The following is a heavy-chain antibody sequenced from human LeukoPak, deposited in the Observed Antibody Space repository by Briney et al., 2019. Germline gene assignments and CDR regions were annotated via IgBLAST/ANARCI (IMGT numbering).Heavy chain of an antibody. CDR1: GGTFSSYA. Sequence: ASVKVSCKASGGTFSSYAISWVRQATGQGLEWMGGIIPIFGTANYAQKFQGRVTITTDESTSTAYMELSSLRSEDTAVYYWARGRDYYDSSGYLFVYWGQGTLVTVSS. J-gene: IGHJ4*02. CDR3: ARGRDYYDSSGYLFVY. V-gene: IGHV1-69*05. D-gene: IGHD3-22*01. CDR2: IIPIFGTA.